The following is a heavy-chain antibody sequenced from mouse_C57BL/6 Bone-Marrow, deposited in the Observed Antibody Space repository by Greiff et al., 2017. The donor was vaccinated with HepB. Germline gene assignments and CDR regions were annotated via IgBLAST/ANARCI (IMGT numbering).Heavy chain of an antibody. CDR3: ARPENGGPYYFDY. CDR2: ISDGGSYT. V-gene: IGHV5-4*01. Sequence: EVQGVESGGGLVKPGGSLKLSCAASGFTFSSYAMSWVRQTPEKRLEWVATISDGGSYTYYPDNVKGRFTISRDNAKNNLYLQMSHLKSEDTAMYDCARPENGGPYYFDYWGQGTTLTVSS. CDR1: GFTFSSYA. D-gene: IGHD3-3*01. J-gene: IGHJ2*01.